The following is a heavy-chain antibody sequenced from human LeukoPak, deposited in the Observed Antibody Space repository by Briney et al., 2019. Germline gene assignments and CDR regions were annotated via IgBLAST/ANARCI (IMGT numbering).Heavy chain of an antibody. V-gene: IGHV5-51*01. CDR3: ARVGGSGELLRDAFDI. CDR2: IYPGDSDT. CDR1: GYSFTSYW. Sequence: KGGESLKISCKGSGYSFTSYWIGWVRQMPGKGLEWMGIIYPGDSDTRYSPSFQGQVTISADKSISTAYLQWSSLKASDTAMYYCARVGGSGELLRDAFDIWGQGTMVTVSS. D-gene: IGHD1-26*01. J-gene: IGHJ3*02.